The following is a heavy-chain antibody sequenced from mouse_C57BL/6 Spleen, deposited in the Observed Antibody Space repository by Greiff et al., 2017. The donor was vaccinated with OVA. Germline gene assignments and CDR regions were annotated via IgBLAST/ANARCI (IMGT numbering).Heavy chain of an antibody. J-gene: IGHJ2*01. CDR2: IYPGDGDT. Sequence: QVQLQQSGAALVKPGASVKLSCTASGFAFSSSWMNWVQQWPGPGLAWIGQIYPGDGDTNYNGKFKGKATLTADKSSSTAYMQLSSLTSEDSAVYFCARYGGNSLDYWGQGTTLTVSS. D-gene: IGHD1-1*02. V-gene: IGHV1-80*01. CDR3: ARYGGNSLDY. CDR1: GFAFSSSW.